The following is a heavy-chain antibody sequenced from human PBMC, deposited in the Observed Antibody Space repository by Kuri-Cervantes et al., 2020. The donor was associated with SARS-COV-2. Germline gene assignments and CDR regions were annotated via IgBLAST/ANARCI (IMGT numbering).Heavy chain of an antibody. CDR3: ARLPLLDLSGYSPAGYPWFDP. V-gene: IGHV4-39*01. Sequence: SETLSLTCTASGGSISTSYFWGWIRQPPGKGLEWIASVHYNGNTYHNPSLKSRLTISVDTSKNQFSLTLSSVTAADTAVYYCARLPLLDLSGYSPAGYPWFDPWGLGTLVTVSS. CDR1: GGSISTSYF. CDR2: VHYNGNT. J-gene: IGHJ5*02. D-gene: IGHD5-12*01.